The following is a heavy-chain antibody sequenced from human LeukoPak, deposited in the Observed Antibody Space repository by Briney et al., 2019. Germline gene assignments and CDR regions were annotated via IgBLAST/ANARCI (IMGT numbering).Heavy chain of an antibody. CDR1: GFIFSNYG. J-gene: IGHJ3*02. Sequence: PGGSLRLSCSASGFIFSNYGMYWVRQAPGKGLEFVSAISSDGDNTFYADSVKGRFTISRDNSKNTLSLQLNSLRDEDTAVYYCARDGGSSGYHDALDIWGQGTMVTVSA. CDR3: ARDGGSSGYHDALDI. D-gene: IGHD3-22*01. V-gene: IGHV3-64*04. CDR2: ISSDGDNT.